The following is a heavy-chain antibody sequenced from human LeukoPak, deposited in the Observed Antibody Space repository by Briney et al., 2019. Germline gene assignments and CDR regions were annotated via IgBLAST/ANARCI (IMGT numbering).Heavy chain of an antibody. V-gene: IGHV4-38-2*02. Sequence: SETLSLTCNVSGSSISSGDYWGWIRQPPGKGLEWIASIYHSGSSYYNPSLKSRVTMSVDTSKNQFSLKLSSVTAADTAVYYCARDGADMVRGNYYYMDVWGKGTTVTISS. J-gene: IGHJ6*03. CDR1: GSSISSGDY. CDR2: IYHSGSS. CDR3: ARDGADMVRGNYYYMDV. D-gene: IGHD3-10*01.